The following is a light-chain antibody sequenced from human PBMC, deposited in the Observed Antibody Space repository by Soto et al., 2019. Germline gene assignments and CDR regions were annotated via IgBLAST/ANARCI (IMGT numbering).Light chain of an antibody. Sequence: QSALTQPASVSGSPGQSITISCTGASSDVGSYNLVSWYQQYPGKAPKLMIYEGSKRPSGVSNRFSGSKSGNTASLTISGLQAEDEADYHCCAYAGTNTVVFGGGTKVTVL. CDR3: CAYAGTNTVV. CDR2: EGS. V-gene: IGLV2-23*01. CDR1: SSDVGSYNL. J-gene: IGLJ2*01.